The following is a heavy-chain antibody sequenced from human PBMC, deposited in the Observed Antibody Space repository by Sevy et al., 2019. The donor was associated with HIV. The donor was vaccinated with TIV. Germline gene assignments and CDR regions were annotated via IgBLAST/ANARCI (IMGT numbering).Heavy chain of an antibody. Sequence: GGSLRLSCAASGFTFSSYGMHWVRQAPGKGLEWVANVKKDGSEKYYVDSVKGRFTISRDNAKNSLYLQMNSLRAEDTAVYYCARDPPLVIRGVIRVNHYGVDVWGQGTTVTVSS. D-gene: IGHD3-10*01. CDR2: VKKDGSEK. J-gene: IGHJ6*02. V-gene: IGHV3-7*01. CDR1: GFTFSSYG. CDR3: ARDPPLVIRGVIRVNHYGVDV.